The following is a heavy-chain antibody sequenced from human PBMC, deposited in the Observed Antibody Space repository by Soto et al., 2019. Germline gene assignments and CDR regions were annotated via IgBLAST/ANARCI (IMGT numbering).Heavy chain of an antibody. V-gene: IGHV3-23*01. J-gene: IGHJ5*02. CDR3: AKSPSLVLVPSTLGGNNWFDP. CDR1: GLTFSSYA. Sequence: QPGGSLRLSCAASGLTFSSYAMNWVRQAPGKGLEWVSAISGSGGSTYYADSVKGRFTISRDNSKNTLYLQMNSLRAEDTAVYFCAKSPSLVLVPSTLGGNNWFDPWGQGTLVTVSS. CDR2: ISGSGGST. D-gene: IGHD2-15*01.